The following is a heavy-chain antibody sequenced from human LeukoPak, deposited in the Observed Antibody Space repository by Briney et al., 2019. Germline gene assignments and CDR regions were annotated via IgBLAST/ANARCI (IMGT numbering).Heavy chain of an antibody. Sequence: SETLSLTCTVSGGAISGYYWSWIRQPPGKGLEWIGYIYYSGSTDYNPSLKSRVTISVDTSKNQFSLKLSSVTAADTAVYYCARYVYGYSSSCLDYWGQGTLVTVSS. CDR3: ARYVYGYSSSCLDY. V-gene: IGHV4-59*08. CDR2: IYYSGST. J-gene: IGHJ4*02. D-gene: IGHD6-13*01. CDR1: GGAISGYY.